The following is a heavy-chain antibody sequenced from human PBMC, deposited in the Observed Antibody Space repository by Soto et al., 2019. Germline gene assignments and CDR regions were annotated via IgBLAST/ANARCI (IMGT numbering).Heavy chain of an antibody. D-gene: IGHD2-2*01. Sequence: QVQLVQSGAEVKKPGSSVKVSCKASGGTFSSYTISWVRQAPGQGLEWMGRIIPILGIANYAQKFQGRVTITADKSTSTAYMELSSLRSEDTAVYYCARVSIFSAHCSSTSCYGALDYWGQGTLVTVSS. CDR2: IIPILGIA. J-gene: IGHJ4*02. CDR1: GGTFSSYT. V-gene: IGHV1-69*02. CDR3: ARVSIFSAHCSSTSCYGALDY.